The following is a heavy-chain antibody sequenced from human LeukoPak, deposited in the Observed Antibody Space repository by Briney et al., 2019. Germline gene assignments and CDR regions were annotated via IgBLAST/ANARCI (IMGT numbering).Heavy chain of an antibody. CDR1: GDSVTSSY. CDR3: ARLDCVVEGCYNH. Sequence: PSQTLSLTCSVSGDSVTSSYWNWIRQPPGKGLQCVGYVSVDGTTNYIPSLRSRLIMSVDTAKNAISRILMCATAADTAIYYCARLDCVVEGCYNHWGRGTLVTVSS. V-gene: IGHV4-59*08. J-gene: IGHJ4*02. CDR2: VSVDGTT. D-gene: IGHD2-15*01.